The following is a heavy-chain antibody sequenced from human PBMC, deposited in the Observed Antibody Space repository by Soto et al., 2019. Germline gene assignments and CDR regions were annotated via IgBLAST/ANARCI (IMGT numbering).Heavy chain of an antibody. Sequence: QVQLQESGPGLVRPSETLSLTCTVSGDSVSSNNYYWNWIRQPPGKGLEWIGYIYYSGSTNYNPSLNSRVTISVDTSKSQFSLKLSSVTAADTAVYYCARLVKRAYYGMDVWGQGTTVTVSS. CDR3: ARLVKRAYYGMDV. J-gene: IGHJ6*02. CDR2: IYYSGST. V-gene: IGHV4-61*01. CDR1: GDSVSSNNYY.